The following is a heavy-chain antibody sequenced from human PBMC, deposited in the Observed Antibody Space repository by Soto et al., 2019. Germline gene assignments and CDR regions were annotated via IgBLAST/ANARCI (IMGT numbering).Heavy chain of an antibody. V-gene: IGHV2-5*02. CDR1: GFSLSTAGVG. D-gene: IGHD1-26*01. Sequence: QITLKESGPTLVKPTQTLTLTCTFSGFSLSTAGVGVAWIRQPPGKALEWLALIFWDDDKRYSPSLKSRLTITKDTSKHQVVLTMTNMDPVDTATYYCSHSPKIDSSGSYLGWSCDLWGRGTLVTVSS. J-gene: IGHJ2*01. CDR3: SHSPKIDSSGSYLGWSCDL. CDR2: IFWDDDK.